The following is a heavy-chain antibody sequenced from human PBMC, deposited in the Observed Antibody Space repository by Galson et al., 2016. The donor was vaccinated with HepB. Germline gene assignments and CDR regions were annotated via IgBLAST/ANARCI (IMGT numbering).Heavy chain of an antibody. V-gene: IGHV3-30*04. CDR3: ARALIDGWHNFDS. CDR1: GFTFATYP. Sequence: SLRLSCAASGFTFATYPLHWVRQAPGRGLEWVAIMSNDGSQKYYADSVNGRFTIPRDNSRNTLYLQMNSLTTEDTALYYCARALIDGWHNFDSWGQGSLVVVSS. CDR2: MSNDGSQK. D-gene: IGHD3-16*02. J-gene: IGHJ4*02.